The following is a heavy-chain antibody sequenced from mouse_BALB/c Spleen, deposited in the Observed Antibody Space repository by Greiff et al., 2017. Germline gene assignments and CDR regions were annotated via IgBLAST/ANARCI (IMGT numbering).Heavy chain of an antibody. CDR3: TRIGGYYLDY. Sequence: EVKLEESGGGLVQPGGSMKLSCVASGFTFSNYWMNWVRQSPEKGLEWVAEIRLKSNNYATHYAESVKGRFTISRDDSKSSVYLQMNNLRAEDTGIYYCTRIGGYYLDYWGQGTTLTVSS. CDR2: IRLKSNNYAT. J-gene: IGHJ2*01. D-gene: IGHD3-1*01. CDR1: GFTFSNYW. V-gene: IGHV6-6*02.